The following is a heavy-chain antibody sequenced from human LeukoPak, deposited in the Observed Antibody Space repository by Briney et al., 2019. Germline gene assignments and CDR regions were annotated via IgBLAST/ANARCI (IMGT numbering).Heavy chain of an antibody. V-gene: IGHV1-46*01. D-gene: IGHD1-26*01. J-gene: IGHJ4*02. CDR3: AKNAITIVTYINHHFDY. CDR1: GYTFTSYY. CDR2: INPSGGST. Sequence: GASVKVSCKASGYTFTSYYMHWVRQAPGQGLEWMGIINPSGGSTSYAQKFQGRVTMTRDTSTSTVYMELSSLRSEDTAIYYCAKNAITIVTYINHHFDYWGQGTLVTVSS.